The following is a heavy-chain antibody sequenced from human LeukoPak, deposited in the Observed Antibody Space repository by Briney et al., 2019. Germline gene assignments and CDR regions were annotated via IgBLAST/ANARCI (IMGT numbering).Heavy chain of an antibody. Sequence: GASVKVSCKASGGTFSSYAISWVRQAPGQGLEWMGGIIPIFGTANYAQKFQGRVTITADESTSTAYMELSGLRSDDTAVYYCARGADFWSGYNDYWGQGTLVSVSS. V-gene: IGHV1-69*01. J-gene: IGHJ4*02. CDR1: GGTFSSYA. CDR3: ARGADFWSGYNDY. CDR2: IIPIFGTA. D-gene: IGHD3-3*01.